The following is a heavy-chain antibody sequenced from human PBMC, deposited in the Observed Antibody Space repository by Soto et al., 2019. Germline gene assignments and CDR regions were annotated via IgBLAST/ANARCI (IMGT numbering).Heavy chain of an antibody. CDR1: GGSFSGYY. CDR3: ARAIPSFGGVIVIPLLSGYYYYGMDV. Sequence: LSLTCAVYGGSFSGYYWSWIRQPPGKGLEWIGEINHSGSTNYNPSLKSRVTISVDTSKNQFSLKLSSVTAADTAVYYCARAIPSFGGVIVIPLLSGYYYYGMDVWGQGTTVTVSS. J-gene: IGHJ6*02. D-gene: IGHD3-16*02. V-gene: IGHV4-34*01. CDR2: INHSGST.